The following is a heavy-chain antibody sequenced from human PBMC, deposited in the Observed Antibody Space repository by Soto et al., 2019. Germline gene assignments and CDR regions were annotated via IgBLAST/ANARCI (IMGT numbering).Heavy chain of an antibody. J-gene: IGHJ4*02. D-gene: IGHD1-26*01. CDR1: GGSVSSGSYY. CDR2: IYYSGST. V-gene: IGHV4-61*01. CDR3: ARVPRGSLGATYYDY. Sequence: TSETLSLTCTVSGGSVSSGSYYWSWIRQPPGKGLEWIGYIYYSGSTNYNPSLKSRVTISVDTSKNQFSLKLSSVTAADTAVYYCARVPRGSLGATYYDYWGQGTLVTVSS.